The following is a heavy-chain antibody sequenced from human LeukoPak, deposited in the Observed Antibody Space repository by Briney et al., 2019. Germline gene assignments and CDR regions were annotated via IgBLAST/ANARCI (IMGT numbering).Heavy chain of an antibody. CDR3: ARGSYYYDSDAFDI. CDR2: MNPNSGNT. Sequence: ASVKVSCKASGYTFTSYYMHGVRQAPGQGLGWMGGMNPNSGNTGYAQKFQGRVTMTRNTSISTAYMELSSLRSEDTAVDYWARGSYYYDSDAFDIWGQGTMVTVSS. V-gene: IGHV1-8*02. J-gene: IGHJ3*02. D-gene: IGHD3-22*01. CDR1: GYTFTSYY.